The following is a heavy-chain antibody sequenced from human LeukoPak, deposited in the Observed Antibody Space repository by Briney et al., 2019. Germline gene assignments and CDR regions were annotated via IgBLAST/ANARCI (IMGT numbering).Heavy chain of an antibody. J-gene: IGHJ4*02. CDR2: IKQDGSEK. V-gene: IGHV3-7*01. Sequence: GGSLRLSCAASGFTVTNSYMSWVRQAPGKGLEWVANIKQDGSEKYYVDSVKGRFTISRDNAKNSLYLQMNSLRAEDTAVYYCARATWDSWGQGALVTVSS. CDR1: GFTVTNSY. CDR3: ARATWDS. D-gene: IGHD2-15*01.